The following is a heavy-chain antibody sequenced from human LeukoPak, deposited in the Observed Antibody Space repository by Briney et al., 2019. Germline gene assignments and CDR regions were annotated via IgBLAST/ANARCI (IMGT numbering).Heavy chain of an antibody. CDR3: ASDYFLDY. Sequence: GGSLRLSCAASGLTFSSYAMTWVRQAPGKGLEWVSTISDSGARTNYADSAKGRFTISRDNSMNTLYLQMNSLRADDTAVYYCASDYFLDYWGQGTLVTVSS. CDR2: ISDSGART. CDR1: GLTFSSYA. V-gene: IGHV3-23*01. D-gene: IGHD6-25*01. J-gene: IGHJ4*02.